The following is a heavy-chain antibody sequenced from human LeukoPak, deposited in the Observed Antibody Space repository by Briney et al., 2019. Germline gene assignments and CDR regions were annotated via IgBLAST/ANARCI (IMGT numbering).Heavy chain of an antibody. Sequence: GGSLRLPCAASGFTFSSYAMTWVRQAPGKGLEWVSGISGSGVNTYYADSVKGRFTISRDNSKNTLYLQMNSLRAEDTAVYYCAKLGGPYNWDYAGLNYMDVWGKGTTFTVSS. J-gene: IGHJ6*03. D-gene: IGHD1-7*01. V-gene: IGHV3-23*01. CDR3: AKLGGPYNWDYAGLNYMDV. CDR2: ISGSGVNT. CDR1: GFTFSSYA.